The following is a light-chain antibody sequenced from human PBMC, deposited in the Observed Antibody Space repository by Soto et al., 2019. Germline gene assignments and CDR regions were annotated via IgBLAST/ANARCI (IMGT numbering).Light chain of an antibody. CDR1: QSVSSY. V-gene: IGKV3-11*01. Sequence: TQSPSSLSASVGERVTLSCRASQSVSSYLAWYQQKPGQAPRLLIYAASNWPTGIPARFSGSGSGTDFTLTISSLQPEDVAVYYCQQRNNYPITLGQGTRLEIK. CDR2: AAS. J-gene: IGKJ5*01. CDR3: QQRNNYPIT.